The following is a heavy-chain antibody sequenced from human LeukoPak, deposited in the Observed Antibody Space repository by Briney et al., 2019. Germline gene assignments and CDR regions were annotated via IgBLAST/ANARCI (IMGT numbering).Heavy chain of an antibody. Sequence: GRSLRLSCAASGFTFSSYGTHWVRQAPGKGLEWVAFIRYDGSNKYYADSVKGRFTISRDNSKNTLYLQMNSLRAEDTAVYYCAKDWTGSGWYPDYWGQGTLVTVSS. CDR1: GFTFSSYG. CDR2: IRYDGSNK. V-gene: IGHV3-30*02. D-gene: IGHD6-19*01. CDR3: AKDWTGSGWYPDY. J-gene: IGHJ4*02.